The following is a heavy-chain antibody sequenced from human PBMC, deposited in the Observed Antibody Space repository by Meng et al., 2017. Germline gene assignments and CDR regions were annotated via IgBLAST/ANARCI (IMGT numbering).Heavy chain of an antibody. J-gene: IGHJ4*02. CDR1: GGSISSINW. V-gene: IGHV4-4*02. CDR2: IYHSGST. CDR3: ARGTDYGDDYFDY. D-gene: IGHD4-17*01. Sequence: QREVVGPGLVRPSGPRSPTCSVFGGSISSINWWSWVRQPPGKGLEWIGEIYHSGSTNYNPSLKSRVTISVDKSKNQFSLKLSSVTAADTAVYYCARGTDYGDDYFDYWSQGTLVTVSS.